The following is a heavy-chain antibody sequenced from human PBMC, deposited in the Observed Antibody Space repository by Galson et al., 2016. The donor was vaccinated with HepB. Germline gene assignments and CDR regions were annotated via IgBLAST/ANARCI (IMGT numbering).Heavy chain of an antibody. V-gene: IGHV3-23*01. CDR2: VGHSGGYI. J-gene: IGHJ4*02. D-gene: IGHD3-22*01. Sequence: SLRLSCAASTFTFSSFAMSWVRQAPGKGLEWVSSVGHSGGYIYYADSVKGRFTISRDNSNNTLYLQMNSLRAEDTAVYYCARHPDYYDNSGYLDYWGQGTLGTVSS. CDR3: ARHPDYYDNSGYLDY. CDR1: TFTFSSFA.